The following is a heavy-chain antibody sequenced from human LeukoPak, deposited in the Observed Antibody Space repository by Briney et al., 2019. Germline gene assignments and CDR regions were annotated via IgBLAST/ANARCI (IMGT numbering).Heavy chain of an antibody. CDR1: GYTFTSYY. J-gene: IGHJ4*02. CDR3: AREGLYYYDSSGRPHYYFDY. CDR2: INPSGGST. D-gene: IGHD3-22*01. V-gene: IGHV1-46*01. Sequence: ASVKVSCKASGYTFTSYYMHWVRQAPGHGLEWMGIINPSGGSTSYAQKFQGRVTMTRDTSTSTVYMELSSLRSEDTAVYYCAREGLYYYDSSGRPHYYFDYWGQGTLVTVSS.